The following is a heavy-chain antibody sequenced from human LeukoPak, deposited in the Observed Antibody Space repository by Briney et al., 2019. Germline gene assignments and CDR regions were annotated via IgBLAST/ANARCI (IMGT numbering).Heavy chain of an antibody. V-gene: IGHV3-30-3*01. CDR3: ARDTSGGRYCSSTSCYGYFDY. J-gene: IGHJ4*02. D-gene: IGHD2-2*01. CDR2: ISYDGSNK. Sequence: GGSLRLSCAASGFTFSSYAVHWVRQAPGKGLEWVAVISYDGSNKYYADSVKGRFTISRDNSKNTLYLQMTSLRAEDTAVYYCARDTSGGRYCSSTSCYGYFDYWGQGTLVTVSS. CDR1: GFTFSSYA.